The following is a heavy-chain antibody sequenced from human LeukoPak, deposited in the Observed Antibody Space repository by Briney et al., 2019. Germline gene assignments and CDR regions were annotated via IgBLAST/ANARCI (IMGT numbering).Heavy chain of an antibody. V-gene: IGHV3-23*01. CDR1: GFTFSRYA. D-gene: IGHD3-22*01. CDR3: AKLAYGYYDSSGYYYFDY. J-gene: IGHJ4*02. CDR2: ISGSGGST. Sequence: GGSLTLSCAASGFTFSRYAMSWVRQAPGKGLEWVSAISGSGGSTHYADSVKAQFTISRDNSKNTLYLQMNSLRAEDTAVYYCAKLAYGYYDSSGYYYFDYWGQGTLVTVSS.